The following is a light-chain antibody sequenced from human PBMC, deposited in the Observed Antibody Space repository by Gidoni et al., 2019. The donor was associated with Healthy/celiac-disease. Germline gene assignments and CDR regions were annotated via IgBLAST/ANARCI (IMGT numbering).Light chain of an antibody. CDR2: AAS. CDR1: QSLSSY. CDR3: QQSYSTPFT. Sequence: DIQMTQSPSSLSASVGDRVTITCRASQSLSSYLNWYQQKPGKAPKLLIYAASSLQSGVPSRFSGSGSVTDFTLTISRLQPEDFATYYCQQSYSTPFTFXPXTKVXIK. V-gene: IGKV1-39*01. J-gene: IGKJ3*01.